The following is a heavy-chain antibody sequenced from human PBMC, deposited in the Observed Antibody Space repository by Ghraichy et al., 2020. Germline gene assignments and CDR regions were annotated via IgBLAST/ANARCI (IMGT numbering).Heavy chain of an antibody. J-gene: IGHJ4*02. CDR1: GFTFSSYA. Sequence: GESLRLSCSASGFTFSSYAIHWVRQAPGKGLEYVSSISSNGGSTYNADSVKGRFTIFRDNSKNTLYLQMSSLRPEDTAVYYCVRDDAAGIAPRPVDYWGQGTLVTVSS. D-gene: IGHD6-6*01. CDR2: ISSNGGST. V-gene: IGHV3-64D*06. CDR3: VRDDAAGIAPRPVDY.